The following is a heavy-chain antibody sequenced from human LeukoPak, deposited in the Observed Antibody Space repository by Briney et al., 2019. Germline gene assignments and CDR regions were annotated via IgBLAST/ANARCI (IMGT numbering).Heavy chain of an antibody. V-gene: IGHV1-2*02. CDR2: INPSSGGT. J-gene: IGHJ3*02. D-gene: IGHD3-10*01. CDR3: ARDRSGFGEPRDAFDI. Sequence: ASVKVSCKAPEYTFTFIDYYMHWVRQAPGQGLEWMGGINPSSGGTNYAQKFQGRVTMTRDTSISTAYMELSRLRSDDTAVYYCARDRSGFGEPRDAFDIWGQGTMVTVSS. CDR1: EYTFTFIDYY.